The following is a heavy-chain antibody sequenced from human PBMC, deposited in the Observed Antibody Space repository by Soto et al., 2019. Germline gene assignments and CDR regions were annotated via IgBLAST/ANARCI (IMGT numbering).Heavy chain of an antibody. D-gene: IGHD2-15*01. CDR2: ISGSGDNT. V-gene: IGHV3-23*01. J-gene: IGHJ6*02. CDR3: AKGRYCSGGDCYSETDYYGLDV. CDR1: GFTFHSYA. Sequence: SLRLSCAASGFTFHSYALTWVRQAPGKGLEWVSAISGSGDNTYYADSVKGWFIVSRDNSKNTLYLQMNSLRAEDTAVYYCAKGRYCSGGDCYSETDYYGLDVWGQGTTVTVSS.